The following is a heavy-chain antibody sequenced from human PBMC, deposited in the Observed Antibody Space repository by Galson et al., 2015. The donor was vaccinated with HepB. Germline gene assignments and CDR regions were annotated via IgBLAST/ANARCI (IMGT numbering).Heavy chain of an antibody. V-gene: IGHV3-23*01. CDR2: ITHSGDTT. CDR3: AREPKVGGGWGSPSSSLMGDS. Sequence: SLRLSCAASGFSFSSYAMSWVRQAPGKGLEWVSSITHSGDTTYYADSVKGRFTLSRDNSKNTLFLQMNSLRAEDTALYYCAREPKVGGGWGSPSSSLMGDSWGQGALVTVSS. J-gene: IGHJ4*02. D-gene: IGHD2-2*01. CDR1: GFSFSSYA.